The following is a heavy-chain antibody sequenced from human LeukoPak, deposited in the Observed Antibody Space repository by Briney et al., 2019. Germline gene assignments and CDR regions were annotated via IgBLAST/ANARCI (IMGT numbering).Heavy chain of an antibody. CDR3: ASGHYYYYMDV. J-gene: IGHJ6*03. CDR2: INHSGST. Sequence: SETLSLTCAVYGGSFSGYYWSWIRLPPGKGLEWIGEINHSGSTNYNPSLKSRVTISVDTSKNQFSLKLSSVTAADTAVYYCASGHYYYYMDVWGKGTPVTVSS. V-gene: IGHV4-34*01. CDR1: GGSFSGYY.